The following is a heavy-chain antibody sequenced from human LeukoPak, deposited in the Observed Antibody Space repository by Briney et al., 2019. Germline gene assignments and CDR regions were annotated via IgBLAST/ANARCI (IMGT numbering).Heavy chain of an antibody. CDR2: ISGSGGST. Sequence: GGSLRLSCAASGFTFSSYAMSWVRQAPGKGLEWVSAISGSGGSTYYADSVKGRFTISRDNSKNTLYLQMNSLRAEDTAVYYCAKRRPYDSSGYPYYFDYWGQGTLVTVSS. D-gene: IGHD3-22*01. J-gene: IGHJ4*02. CDR1: GFTFSSYA. V-gene: IGHV3-23*01. CDR3: AKRRPYDSSGYPYYFDY.